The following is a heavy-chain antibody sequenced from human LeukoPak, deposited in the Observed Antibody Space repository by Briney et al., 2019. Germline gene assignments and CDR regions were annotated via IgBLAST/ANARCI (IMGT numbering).Heavy chain of an antibody. CDR3: ARDYSSSWYPYYGMDV. D-gene: IGHD6-13*01. CDR1: GYTFTSYG. V-gene: IGHV1-18*01. J-gene: IGHJ6*02. Sequence: ASVTVSCKASGYTFTSYGISWVRQAPGQGLEWMGWISAYNGNTNYAQKLQGRVTMTTDTSTSTAYMELRSLRSDDTAVYYCARDYSSSWYPYYGMDVWGQGTTVTVSS. CDR2: ISAYNGNT.